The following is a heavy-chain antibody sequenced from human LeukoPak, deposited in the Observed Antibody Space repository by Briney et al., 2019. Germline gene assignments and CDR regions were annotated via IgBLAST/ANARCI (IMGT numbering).Heavy chain of an antibody. CDR2: ISSSSSYI. J-gene: IGHJ3*02. CDR3: AAGVRFLEWLSLDAFDI. D-gene: IGHD3-3*01. V-gene: IGHV3-21*01. CDR1: GFTFSSYS. Sequence: GGSLRLSCAASGFTFSSYSMNWVRQAPGKGLEWVTSISSSSSYIYYADSVKGRFTISRDNAKNSLYLQMNSLRAEDTAVYYCAAGVRFLEWLSLDAFDIWGQGTMVTVSS.